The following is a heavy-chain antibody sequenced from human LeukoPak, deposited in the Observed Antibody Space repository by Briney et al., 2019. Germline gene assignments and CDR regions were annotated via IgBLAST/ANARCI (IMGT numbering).Heavy chain of an antibody. J-gene: IGHJ4*02. CDR1: GFTFSSYA. D-gene: IGHD6-19*01. CDR3: AKDSPPDQGWQWLVPCLFEY. Sequence: GGSLRLSCAASGFTFSSYAMSWVRQAPGKGLEWVSAISGSGGSTYYADSVKGRFTISRDNSKNTLYLQMNSLRAEDTAVYYCAKDSPPDQGWQWLVPCLFEYWGQGTLVTVSS. CDR2: ISGSGGST. V-gene: IGHV3-23*01.